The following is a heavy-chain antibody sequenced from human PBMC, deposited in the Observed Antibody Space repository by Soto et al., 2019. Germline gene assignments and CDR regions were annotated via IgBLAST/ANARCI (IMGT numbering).Heavy chain of an antibody. CDR3: ARDGPGIAVAGMNWFDP. V-gene: IGHV3-30-3*01. CDR1: GFTFSSYA. J-gene: IGHJ5*02. CDR2: ISYDGSNK. Sequence: QVQLVESGGGVVQPGRSLRLSCAASGFTFSSYAMHWVRQAPGKGLEWVAVISYDGSNKYYADSVKGRFTISRDNSKNTLYLQMNSLRAEDTAVYYCARDGPGIAVAGMNWFDPWGQGTLVTVSS. D-gene: IGHD6-19*01.